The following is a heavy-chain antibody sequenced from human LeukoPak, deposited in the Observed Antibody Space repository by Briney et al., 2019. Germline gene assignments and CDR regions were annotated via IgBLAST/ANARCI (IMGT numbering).Heavy chain of an antibody. D-gene: IGHD5-12*01. V-gene: IGHV4-39*01. Sequence: SETLSPTCTVSGGSISSSSNYWGWIRQPPGKGLEWIGHMYYSGSTYYNPSLKSRVTISVDTSKNQFSLKVSSVTAAETAVYYCARQGGYEVFDYWGQGTLVTVSS. CDR2: MYYSGST. CDR3: ARQGGYEVFDY. CDR1: GGSISSSSNY. J-gene: IGHJ4*02.